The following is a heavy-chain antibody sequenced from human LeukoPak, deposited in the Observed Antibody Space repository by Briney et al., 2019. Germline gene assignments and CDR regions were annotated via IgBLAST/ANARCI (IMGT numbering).Heavy chain of an antibody. CDR3: ARDRAVGLPFDY. D-gene: IGHD4-11*01. CDR2: IIPIFGTA. J-gene: IGHJ4*02. Sequence: SVKVSRKASGGTLSSYAISWVRQAPGQGLEWMGRIIPIFGTANYAQKFQGRVTITTDESTSTAYMELSSLRSEDTAVYYCARDRAVGLPFDYWGQGTLVTVSS. V-gene: IGHV1-69*05. CDR1: GGTLSSYA.